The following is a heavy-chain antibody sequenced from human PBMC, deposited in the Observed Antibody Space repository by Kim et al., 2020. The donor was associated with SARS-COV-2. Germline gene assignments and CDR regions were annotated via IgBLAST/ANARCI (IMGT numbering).Heavy chain of an antibody. Sequence: GGSLRLSCTTSGFTFSGYAMSWVRQAPGKGLEWVSSIDGSDGTTYYVDSVEGRFTISRDNSKNILYLQMNTWRADDTAIYYCIKGGWGWIWDDWGQGT. CDR3: IKGGWGWIWDD. V-gene: IGHV3-23*01. J-gene: IGHJ4*02. CDR2: IDGSDGTT. D-gene: IGHD2-21*01. CDR1: GFTFSGYA.